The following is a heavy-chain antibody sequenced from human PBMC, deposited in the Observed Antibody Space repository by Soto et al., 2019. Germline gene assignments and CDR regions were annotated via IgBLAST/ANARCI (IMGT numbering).Heavy chain of an antibody. CDR1: GFTFSTYN. J-gene: IGHJ4*02. D-gene: IGHD6-13*01. CDR2: ISSSSRFI. Sequence: EVQLVESGGGLVKPGGSLRLSCAASGFTFSTYNMNWVRQAPGKGLEWVSSISSSSRFISYADSLKGRFTISRDNAQNSLYLQMNSLRAEDTAVYYCTRGEASVVVPGAVETIAVAGCDFFDYWGQGTLVTVSS. CDR3: TRGEASVVVPGAVETIAVAGCDFFDY. V-gene: IGHV3-21*01.